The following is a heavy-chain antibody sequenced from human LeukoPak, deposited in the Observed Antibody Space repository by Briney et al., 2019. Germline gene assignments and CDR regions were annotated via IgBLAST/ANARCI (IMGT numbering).Heavy chain of an antibody. Sequence: GASVKVSCKASGYTSTSYDINWVRQATGQGLEWMGWMNPNSGNTGYAQKFQDRDTMTRNTSIGTAYMEPSSLGSEDTAMYYCARGFRSDSSGRKFDCWGQGTLVTVSS. V-gene: IGHV1-8*01. CDR2: MNPNSGNT. CDR1: GYTSTSYD. J-gene: IGHJ4*02. D-gene: IGHD3-22*01. CDR3: ARGFRSDSSGRKFDC.